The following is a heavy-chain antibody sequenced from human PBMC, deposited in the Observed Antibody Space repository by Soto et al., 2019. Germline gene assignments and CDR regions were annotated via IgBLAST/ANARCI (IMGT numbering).Heavy chain of an antibody. Sequence: QVQLVQSGAEVRKPGSSVRVSCKASGGSFNRHTISWVRQAPGQGLEWMGGLIPIFGTANHAQKFQGRVTIIADESTSTVDMELSSLRSDDTAIYYCARGWGYDSTDYYYAYWGQGTLVIVSS. CDR3: ARGWGYDSTDYYYAY. CDR2: LIPIFGTA. V-gene: IGHV1-69*01. J-gene: IGHJ4*02. CDR1: GGSFNRHT. D-gene: IGHD3-22*01.